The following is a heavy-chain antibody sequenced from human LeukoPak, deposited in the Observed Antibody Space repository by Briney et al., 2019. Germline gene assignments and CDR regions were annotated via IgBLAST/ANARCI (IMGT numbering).Heavy chain of an antibody. J-gene: IGHJ6*02. D-gene: IGHD6-13*01. CDR3: ARRPGIAAAGTVPVYYGMDV. CDR2: ISYDGSNK. Sequence: GRSLRLSCAASGFTFSSYAMHWVRQAPGKGLEWVAVISYDGSNKYYADSVKGRFTISRDNSKNTLYLQMNSLRAEDTAVYYCARRPGIAAAGTVPVYYGMDVWGQGTTVTVSS. CDR1: GFTFSSYA. V-gene: IGHV3-30-3*01.